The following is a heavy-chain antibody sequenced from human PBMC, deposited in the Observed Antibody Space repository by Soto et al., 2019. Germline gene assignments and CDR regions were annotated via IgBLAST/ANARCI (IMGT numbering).Heavy chain of an antibody. CDR2: ISYDGSNG. D-gene: IGHD2-15*01. V-gene: IGHV3-30*03. CDR1: GFSFETHG. Sequence: QVKLIESGGGVVQPGGSLRLSCAASGFSFETHGMHWVRQAPGKGLEWVSLISYDGSNGYYGDSVKGRFTISRDNSKNTLHLEMNSLTPEDTAIYYCATVHFSILSAYDMWGQGTMVTVSS. CDR3: ATVHFSILSAYDM. J-gene: IGHJ3*02.